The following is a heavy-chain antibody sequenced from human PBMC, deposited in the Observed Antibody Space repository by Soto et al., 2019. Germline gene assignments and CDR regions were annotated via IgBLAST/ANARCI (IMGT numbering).Heavy chain of an antibody. V-gene: IGHV4-34*01. J-gene: IGHJ4*02. Sequence: SETLSLTCAVYGGSFSGYYWSWIRQPPGKGLEWTGEINHSGSTNYNPSLKSRVTISVDTSKNQFSLKLSSVTAADTAVYYCASTGSGDYGYYFDYWGQGTLVTVSS. CDR1: GGSFSGYY. D-gene: IGHD4-17*01. CDR3: ASTGSGDYGYYFDY. CDR2: INHSGST.